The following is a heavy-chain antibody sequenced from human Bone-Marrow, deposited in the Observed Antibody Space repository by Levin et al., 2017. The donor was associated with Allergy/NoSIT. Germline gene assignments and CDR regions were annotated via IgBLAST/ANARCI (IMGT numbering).Heavy chain of an antibody. V-gene: IGHV3-15*01. J-gene: IGHJ6*02. Sequence: GESLKISCVSSGFSVSDAWMNWVRQSPGKGLEWIGRIKTKTEGGPTDYAAPVKARFTISRDDSKNTLYLQMNSLKIEDTALYYCTADQAVTTDYAMDVWGQGTTVTVSS. CDR3: TADQAVTTDYAMDV. CDR1: GFSVSDAW. D-gene: IGHD4-17*01. CDR2: IKTKTEGGPT.